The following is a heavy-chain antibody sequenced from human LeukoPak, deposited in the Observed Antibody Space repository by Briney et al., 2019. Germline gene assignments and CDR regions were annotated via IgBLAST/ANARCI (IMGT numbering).Heavy chain of an antibody. V-gene: IGHV1-2*04. J-gene: IGHJ5*02. CDR1: GYTFTGYY. Sequence: ASVKVSCKASGYTFTGYYMHWVRQAPGQGLEWMGWINPNSGGTNYAQKFRGWVTMTRDTSISTAYMELSRLRSDDTAVYYCARARRIAAAGTGGAWFDPWAREPWSPSPQ. D-gene: IGHD6-13*01. CDR2: INPNSGGT. CDR3: ARARRIAAAGTGGAWFDP.